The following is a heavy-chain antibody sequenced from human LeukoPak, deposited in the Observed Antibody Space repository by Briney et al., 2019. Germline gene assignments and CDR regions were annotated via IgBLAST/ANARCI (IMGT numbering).Heavy chain of an antibody. D-gene: IGHD3-10*01. Sequence: PGGSLRLSCAASGFTFSSYAMHWVRQAPGKGLEYVSAISSNGGSTYYANSVKGRFTISRDNSKNTLYLQMGSLRAEDMAVYYCAKDFTMASHPFDYWGQGTLVTVSS. CDR3: AKDFTMASHPFDY. V-gene: IGHV3-64*01. CDR1: GFTFSSYA. CDR2: ISSNGGST. J-gene: IGHJ4*02.